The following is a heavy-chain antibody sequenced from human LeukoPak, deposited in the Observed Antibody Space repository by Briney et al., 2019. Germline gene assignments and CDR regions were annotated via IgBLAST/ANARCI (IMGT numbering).Heavy chain of an antibody. Sequence: SETLSLTCAVYGGSFSGYYWSWIRQPPGKGLEWIGEINHSGSTNYNPSLKSRVTISVDTSKNQFSLKLSSVTAADTAVYYCASGVSIAALNPFDYWGQETLVTVSS. CDR1: GGSFSGYY. V-gene: IGHV4-34*01. D-gene: IGHD6-6*01. CDR2: INHSGST. J-gene: IGHJ4*02. CDR3: ASGVSIAALNPFDY.